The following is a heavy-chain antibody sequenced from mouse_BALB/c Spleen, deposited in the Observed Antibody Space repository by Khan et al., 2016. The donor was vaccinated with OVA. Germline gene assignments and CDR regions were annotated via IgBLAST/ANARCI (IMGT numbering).Heavy chain of an antibody. V-gene: IGHV1S137*01. CDR2: ISSYYGDA. J-gene: IGHJ3*01. D-gene: IGHD1-3*01. CDR3: ARGSGNSRFAY. Sequence: QVQLQQSGAELVRPGVSVKISCKGSGYTFTDYAMHWVKQSHAKSLEWIGVISSYYGDAAYNQKFKGKATMTVDKSSSTAYMEIARLTSEDSAIYYCARGSGNSRFAYWGQGTLVTVSA. CDR1: GYTFTDYA.